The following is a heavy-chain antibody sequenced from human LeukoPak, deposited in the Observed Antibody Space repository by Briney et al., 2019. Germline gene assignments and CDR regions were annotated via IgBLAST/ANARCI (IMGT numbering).Heavy chain of an antibody. CDR2: IYHSGST. CDR3: ARRGSPFDY. Sequence: SETLSLTCAVSGYPISSGYYWGWIRQPPGKGLEWIGSIYHSGSTYYNPSLKSRVTISVDTSKNQFSLKLSSVTAADTAVYYCARRGSPFDYWGQGTLVTVSS. CDR1: GYPISSGYY. V-gene: IGHV4-38-2*01. J-gene: IGHJ4*02. D-gene: IGHD3-10*01.